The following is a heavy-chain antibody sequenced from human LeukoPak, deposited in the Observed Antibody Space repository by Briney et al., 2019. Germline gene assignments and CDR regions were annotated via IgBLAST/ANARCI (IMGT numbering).Heavy chain of an antibody. CDR1: GFTFSSYA. CDR3: ARVGEPLVQVSWFDP. D-gene: IGHD6-13*01. Sequence: PGGSLTLSCAPSGFTFSSYAMHWVRQAPGKGLEWEAVISYDGSNKYYADSVKGQFTISRNNSKNTLYLQMNSLRAEDTAVYYCARVGEPLVQVSWFDPWGQGTLVTVSS. V-gene: IGHV3-30*01. J-gene: IGHJ5*02. CDR2: ISYDGSNK.